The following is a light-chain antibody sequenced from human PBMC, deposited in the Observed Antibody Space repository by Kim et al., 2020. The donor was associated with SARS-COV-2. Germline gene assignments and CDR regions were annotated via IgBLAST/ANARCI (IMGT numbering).Light chain of an antibody. CDR1: ALPKQY. CDR2: KDS. V-gene: IGLV3-25*03. CDR3: QSADSSGTYWV. J-gene: IGLJ3*02. Sequence: SYELTQPPSVSVSPGQTARITCSGDALPKQYAYWYQQKPGQAPVLVIYKDSERPSGIPERFSDSSSGTTVTLTISGVQAEDEADYYCQSADSSGTYWVFGGGTQLTVL.